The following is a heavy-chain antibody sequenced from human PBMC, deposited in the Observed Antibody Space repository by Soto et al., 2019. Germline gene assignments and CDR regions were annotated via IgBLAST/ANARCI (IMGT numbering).Heavy chain of an antibody. CDR3: GTTFEY. D-gene: IGHD4-17*01. CDR1: GFTFSNYC. Sequence: EVQVVESGGALVQPGGSLRLSCAASGFTFSNYCMHWVRQVPGEGLVWVSRINSCGSRTWYADSVRGRIAMSRDNARNLVYLPMNSLRAVDTAVYYCGTTFEYWGQGAVVTVSS. CDR2: INSCGSRT. J-gene: IGHJ4*02. V-gene: IGHV3-74*01.